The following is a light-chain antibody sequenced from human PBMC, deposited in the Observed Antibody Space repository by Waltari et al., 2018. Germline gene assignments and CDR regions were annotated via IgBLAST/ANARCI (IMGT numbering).Light chain of an antibody. V-gene: IGLV1-36*01. CDR2: FDD. CDR3: GTWDDSLNAPV. J-gene: IGLJ2*01. Sequence: QSVLTQPPSVSGAPRQRVTISCSGSSSSIGIHAVDWYQQPPGKAPKLLIYFDDVLASGVSARFSGSKSGTSASLAISGLQSEDEAVYYCGTWDDSLNAPVFGGGTKLTVL. CDR1: SSSIGIHA.